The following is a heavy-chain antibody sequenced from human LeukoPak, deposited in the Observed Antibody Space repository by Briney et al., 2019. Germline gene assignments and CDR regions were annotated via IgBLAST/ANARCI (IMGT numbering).Heavy chain of an antibody. CDR2: INSDGIST. D-gene: IGHD4-17*01. Sequence: PGGSLRPSCAASGFTFSSYWMHWVRQAPGKGLVWVSRINSDGISTSYADSVKGRSTISRDNAKNTLYLQMNSLRADDTAVYYCAKGGATVIDYWGQGTLVTVSS. J-gene: IGHJ4*02. V-gene: IGHV3-74*01. CDR3: AKGGATVIDY. CDR1: GFTFSSYW.